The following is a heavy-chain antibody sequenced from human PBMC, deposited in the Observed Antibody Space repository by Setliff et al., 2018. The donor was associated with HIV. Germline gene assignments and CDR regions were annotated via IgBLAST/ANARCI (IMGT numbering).Heavy chain of an antibody. J-gene: IGHJ4*02. V-gene: IGHV4-59*11. CDR1: GASITSHY. CDR2: IYSTGST. Sequence: PSETLSLTCTVSGASITSHYWSWIRQSPGRELEWIGYIYSTGSTNYNPPLQSRVSISMDASKNKFSLKVTSVTSADTAVYYCAKGAGFYGDYTFDYWGQGNLVTVSS. CDR3: AKGAGFYGDYTFDY. D-gene: IGHD4-17*01.